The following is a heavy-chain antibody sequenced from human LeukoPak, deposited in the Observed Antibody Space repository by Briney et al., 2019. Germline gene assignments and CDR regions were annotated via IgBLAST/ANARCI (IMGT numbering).Heavy chain of an antibody. V-gene: IGHV3-23*01. CDR2: ISGGGGGT. CDR1: GFTFSSYA. J-gene: IGHJ4*02. Sequence: GGSLRLSCAASGFTFSSYAMSWVRQAPGKGLEWVSAISGGGGGTYYADSVKGRFTISRDNSKNTLYLQMNSLRAEDTAVYYCAKDPKTNYCSGGSCYFDYWGQGTLVTVSS. D-gene: IGHD2-15*01. CDR3: AKDPKTNYCSGGSCYFDY.